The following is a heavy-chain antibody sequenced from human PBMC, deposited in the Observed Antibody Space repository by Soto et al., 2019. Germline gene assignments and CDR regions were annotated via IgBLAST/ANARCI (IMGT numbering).Heavy chain of an antibody. Sequence: QVQLVESWGGVVQPGRSLRLSCVGSGFSFSSYDMNWVRQAPGTGLEWVALMSYDGSKKYYGDSVRGRVTISRDNSKNTLYLQMDHLRPEDTAIYYCAKDLKPGSRWSLGGVEHCMDVWGRGTTVSVSS. CDR2: MSYDGSKK. CDR3: AKDLKPGSRWSLGGVEHCMDV. J-gene: IGHJ6*03. D-gene: IGHD3-16*01. V-gene: IGHV3-30*18. CDR1: GFSFSSYD.